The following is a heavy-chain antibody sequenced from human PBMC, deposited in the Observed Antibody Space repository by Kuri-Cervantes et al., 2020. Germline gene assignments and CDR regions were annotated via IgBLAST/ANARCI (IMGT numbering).Heavy chain of an antibody. Sequence: SVKVSCKAFGETFNNYAISWVRQAPGQGLEWMGGVIPVFDTTNYAQKFQDRVTITTDESTSTVYMELTSVKSDDAAVYYCARDGRRVTGTSFFYSYMDVWGNGTTVTVSS. V-gene: IGHV1-69*05. CDR2: VIPVFDTT. CDR1: GETFNNYA. CDR3: ARDGRRVTGTSFFYSYMDV. J-gene: IGHJ6*03. D-gene: IGHD1-20*01.